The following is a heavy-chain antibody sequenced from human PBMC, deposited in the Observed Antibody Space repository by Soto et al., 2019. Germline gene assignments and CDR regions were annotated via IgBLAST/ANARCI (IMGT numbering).Heavy chain of an antibody. CDR1: GFTFSSYA. V-gene: IGHV3-23*01. CDR2: ISGSGGST. CDR3: AKGLYGSGSYYHDAFDI. Sequence: GGSQRLSCAASGFTFSSYAMSWVRQAPGKGLEWVSAISGSGGSTYYADSVKGRFTISRDNSKNTLYLQMNSLRAEDTAVYYCAKGLYGSGSYYHDAFDIWGQGTMVTVSS. J-gene: IGHJ3*02. D-gene: IGHD3-10*01.